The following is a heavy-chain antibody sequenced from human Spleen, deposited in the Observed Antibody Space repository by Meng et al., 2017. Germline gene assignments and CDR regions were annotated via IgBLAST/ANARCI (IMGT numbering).Heavy chain of an antibody. CDR2: INHSGST. Sequence: GQLQTWGAGLLKPSETLSPTCFVSGGSFSDYYWGWIRQPPGKGLEWIGEINHSGSTNYNPSLESRATISVDTSQNNLSLKLSSVTAADSAVYYCARGPTTMAHDFDYWGQGTLVTVSS. J-gene: IGHJ4*02. V-gene: IGHV4-34*01. CDR1: GGSFSDYY. CDR3: ARGPTTMAHDFDY. D-gene: IGHD4-11*01.